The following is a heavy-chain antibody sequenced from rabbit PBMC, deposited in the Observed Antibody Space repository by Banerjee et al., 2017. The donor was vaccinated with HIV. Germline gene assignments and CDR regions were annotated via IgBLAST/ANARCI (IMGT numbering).Heavy chain of an antibody. CDR2: IYAGSSGST. CDR3: ARYGPYDDYGDSYSDYFNL. CDR1: GFSFSSYW. V-gene: IGHV1S40*01. J-gene: IGHJ4*01. Sequence: QSLEESGGDLVKPGASLTLTCTASGFSFSSYWICWVRQAPGKGLEWIACIYAGSSGSTYYASWAKGRFTISKTSSTTVTLQMTSLTAADTATYFCARYGPYDDYGDSYSDYFNLWGPGTLVT. D-gene: IGHD2-1*01.